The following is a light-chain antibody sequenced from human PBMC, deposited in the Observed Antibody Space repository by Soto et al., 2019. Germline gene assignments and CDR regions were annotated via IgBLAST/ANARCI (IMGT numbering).Light chain of an antibody. CDR3: LQDYSYPLT. CDR2: SAS. J-gene: IGKJ4*01. Sequence: AIQLTQSPSSLSASVGDRVTITCQASRGISSYLAWYQQKPGKPPKLLVYSASTLQSGVPSRFSGSGSGPDFTLTISSLQPKDSATYYCLQDYSYPLTFGGGTKVDIK. CDR1: RGISSY. V-gene: IGKV1-6*01.